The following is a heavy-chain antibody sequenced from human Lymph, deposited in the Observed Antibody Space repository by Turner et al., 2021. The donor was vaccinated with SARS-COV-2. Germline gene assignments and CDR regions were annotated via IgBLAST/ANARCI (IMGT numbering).Heavy chain of an antibody. D-gene: IGHD3-10*01. V-gene: IGHV1-69*10. J-gene: IGHJ6*02. Sequence: QVQLVQSGAEVKKPGSSVKVSCKASGGTFSSYAISWVRQATGQGLGGRGGIIPILRIATYAQKFQGRVTITADKTTRTAYMELSSLRSEDTAVFYCARVVGGFGELGYYYYYGMDVWGQGTTVTVSS. CDR2: IIPILRIA. CDR3: ARVVGGFGELGYYYYYGMDV. CDR1: GGTFSSYA.